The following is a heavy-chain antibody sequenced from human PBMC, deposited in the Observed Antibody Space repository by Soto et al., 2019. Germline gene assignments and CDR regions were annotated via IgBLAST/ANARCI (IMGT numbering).Heavy chain of an antibody. CDR2: IYYSGST. CDR1: GGSISSYY. Sequence: SETLSLTCTVSGGSISSYYWSWIRQPPGKGLEWIGYIYYSGSTNYNPSLKSRVTISVDTPKNQVSLKLSSVTAADTAVYYCARTYDDSGPNSGGYGFDIWGQGTMVTVSS. CDR3: ARTYDDSGPNSGGYGFDI. J-gene: IGHJ3*02. D-gene: IGHD3-22*01. V-gene: IGHV4-59*01.